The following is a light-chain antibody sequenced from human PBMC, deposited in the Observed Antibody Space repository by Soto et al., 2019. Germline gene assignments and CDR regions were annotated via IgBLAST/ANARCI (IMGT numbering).Light chain of an antibody. CDR3: AVWDDSLNGHV. J-gene: IGLJ1*01. CDR1: SSNIGTSS. Sequence: QSVLTQPTSASGTPGQTVTISCSGSSSNIGTSSVHWYKHLPGTAPKPLIYTNDQRPSGVPDRFSGSKSGTSASLAISGLQSEDDGDYYCAVWDDSLNGHVFGAGTKLTVL. V-gene: IGLV1-44*01. CDR2: TND.